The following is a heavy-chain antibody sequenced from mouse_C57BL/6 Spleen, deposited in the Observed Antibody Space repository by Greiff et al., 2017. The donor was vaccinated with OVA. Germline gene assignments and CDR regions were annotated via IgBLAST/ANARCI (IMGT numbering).Heavy chain of an antibody. CDR1: GYTFTSYW. CDR3: AATVVASNWYFDV. J-gene: IGHJ1*03. V-gene: IGHV1-59*01. D-gene: IGHD1-1*01. CDR2: IDPSDSYT. Sequence: QVQLQQPGAELVRPGTSVKLSCKASGYTFTSYWMHWVKQRPGQGLEWIGVIDPSDSYTNYNQKFKGKATLTVDTSSSTAYMQLSSLTSEDSAVYYCAATVVASNWYFDVWGTGTTVTVSS.